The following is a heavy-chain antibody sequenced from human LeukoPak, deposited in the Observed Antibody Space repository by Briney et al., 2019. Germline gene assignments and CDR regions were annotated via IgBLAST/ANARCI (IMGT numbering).Heavy chain of an antibody. CDR3: ATPIAVGYIGAFDY. D-gene: IGHD6-19*01. Sequence: GGSLRLSCAASGFIFSSYGMHWVRQAPGKGLEGVAFIRYDGSNKYYADSVKGRFTISRDNSKNTLYLQMNSLRAEDTAVYYCATPIAVGYIGAFDYWGQGTLVTVSS. V-gene: IGHV3-30*02. CDR1: GFIFSSYG. J-gene: IGHJ4*02. CDR2: IRYDGSNK.